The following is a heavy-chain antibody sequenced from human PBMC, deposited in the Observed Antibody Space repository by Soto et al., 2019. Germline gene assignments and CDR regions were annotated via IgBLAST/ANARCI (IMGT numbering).Heavy chain of an antibody. D-gene: IGHD3-3*01. CDR3: ARGGGFWSGYSTNYYYYYLDF. V-gene: IGHV1-8*01. J-gene: IGHJ6*03. CDR1: GYTFTSYD. Sequence: ASVKVSCKASGYTFTSYDINWVRQATGQGLEWMGWMNPNSGNTGYAQKFQGRVTMTRNTSISTAYMELSSLRSEDTAVYYCARGGGFWSGYSTNYYYYYLDFSGKGTTVIVSS. CDR2: MNPNSGNT.